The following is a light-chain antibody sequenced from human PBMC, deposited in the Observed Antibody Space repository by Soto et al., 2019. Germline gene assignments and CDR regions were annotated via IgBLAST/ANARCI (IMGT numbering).Light chain of an antibody. Sequence: EIVMSQSPATLSVSTGERATLSCRASQSVSSNLAWYQQKPGQAPRLLIYGASTRAAGIPARFSGSGSGTEFTLTISSLQSEDFAVYYCQQYNNWPVPFGQGTKVDIK. J-gene: IGKJ1*01. CDR2: GAS. CDR1: QSVSSN. V-gene: IGKV3-15*01. CDR3: QQYNNWPVP.